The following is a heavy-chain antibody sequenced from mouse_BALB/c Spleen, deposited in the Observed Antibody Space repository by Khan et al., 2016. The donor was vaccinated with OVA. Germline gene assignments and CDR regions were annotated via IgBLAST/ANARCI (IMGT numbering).Heavy chain of an antibody. CDR3: ARNKKIVATDFDY. Sequence: QVQLQQSGAELVKAGASVKMSCTASGYTFTSYWMHWVKQRLGQGLEWFAETNPTNGRTYYNEKFKSKATLTVDKSSSTAYMLLRGPTFEDSAVYYCARNKKIVATDFDYGGQGTTLTVSS. CDR1: GYTFTSYW. J-gene: IGHJ2*01. D-gene: IGHD1-1*01. V-gene: IGHV1S81*02. CDR2: TNPTNGRT.